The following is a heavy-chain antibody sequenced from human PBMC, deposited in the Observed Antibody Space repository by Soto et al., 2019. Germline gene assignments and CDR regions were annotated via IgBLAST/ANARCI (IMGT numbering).Heavy chain of an antibody. CDR1: GFTFSSHS. V-gene: IGHV3-30*18. D-gene: IGHD3-3*01. CDR2: IPYDGSHQ. Sequence: QVHLVESGGGVVQPGRSLRLSWAASGFTFSSHSMHWIRQAPGRGLEGVAVIPYDGSHQYYADSVKGRFSISRDNSKNTLYLQMNSLRAEDTAVYYCAKLRVLEWEVQESDYWGQGTLVSVSS. CDR3: AKLRVLEWEVQESDY. J-gene: IGHJ4*02.